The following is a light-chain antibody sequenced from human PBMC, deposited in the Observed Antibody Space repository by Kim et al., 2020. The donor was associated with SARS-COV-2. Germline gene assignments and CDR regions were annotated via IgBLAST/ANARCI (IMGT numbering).Light chain of an antibody. CDR3: AAWDVSLSGVI. Sequence: GQRVTMSCSGSRSNIGSDYVYWYQQLPGTAPKLLIYRNNERPSGVPDRFSGSKSGTVASLAISGLRSEDEADYHCAAWDVSLSGVIFGGGTQLTVL. CDR2: RNN. CDR1: RSNIGSDY. V-gene: IGLV1-47*01. J-gene: IGLJ2*01.